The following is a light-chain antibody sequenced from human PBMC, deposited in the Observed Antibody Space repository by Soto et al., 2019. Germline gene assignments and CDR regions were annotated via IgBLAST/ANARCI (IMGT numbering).Light chain of an antibody. CDR1: SSDVGGYNY. CDR3: SSYTSSSTLYV. CDR2: EVS. J-gene: IGLJ1*01. V-gene: IGLV2-14*01. Sequence: QSVLTQPASVSGSPGQSITISCTGTSSDVGGYNYVSWYQQHPGKAPKHMMYEVSNRPSGVSNRCSGSKSGNTASLTISGLQAEDEADYYCSSYTSSSTLYVFGTGTKLTVL.